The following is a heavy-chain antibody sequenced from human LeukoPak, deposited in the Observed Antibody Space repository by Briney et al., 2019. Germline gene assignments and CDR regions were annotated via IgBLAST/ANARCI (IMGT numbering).Heavy chain of an antibody. J-gene: IGHJ6*02. V-gene: IGHV1-8*02. CDR3: ARWSLVATTVTYYYGMDV. CDR1: GYTFTGYY. Sequence: GASVKVSCKASGYTFTGYYMHWVRQAPGQGLEWMGWINPNSGNTGYAQKFQGRVTMTRNTSISTAYMELSSLRSEDTAVYYCARWSLVATTVTYYYGMDVWGQGTTVTVSS. D-gene: IGHD4-11*01. CDR2: INPNSGNT.